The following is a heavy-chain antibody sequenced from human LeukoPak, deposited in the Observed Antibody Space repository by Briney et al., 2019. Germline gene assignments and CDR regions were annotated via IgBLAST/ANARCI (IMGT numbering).Heavy chain of an antibody. CDR2: IYNGGRT. CDR3: ARERANSGYYGMDV. Sequence: GGSLRLSCAASGFTFSDHYVDWVRQAPGKGLEWVSVIYNGGRTYYADSVKGRFTISRHNSKNTLYLQMNSLRAEDTAVYYCARERANSGYYGMDVWGQGTTVTVSS. D-gene: IGHD1-14*01. V-gene: IGHV3-53*04. CDR1: GFTFSDHY. J-gene: IGHJ6*02.